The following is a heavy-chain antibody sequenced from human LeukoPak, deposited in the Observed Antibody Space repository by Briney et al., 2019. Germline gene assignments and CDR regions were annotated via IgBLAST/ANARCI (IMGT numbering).Heavy chain of an antibody. D-gene: IGHD3-10*01. CDR3: ARDAMVRGVISRWDY. CDR1: GFTFSSYE. Sequence: PGGSLRLSCAASGFTFSSYEMNWVRQAPGKGLEWVSYISSSGSTIYYADSVKGRFTIYRDNAKNSLYLQMNSLRAEDTAVYYCARDAMVRGVISRWDYWGQGTLVTVSS. V-gene: IGHV3-48*03. CDR2: ISSSGSTI. J-gene: IGHJ4*02.